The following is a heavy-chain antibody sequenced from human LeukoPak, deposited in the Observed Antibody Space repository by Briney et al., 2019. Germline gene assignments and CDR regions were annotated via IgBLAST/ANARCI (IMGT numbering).Heavy chain of an antibody. CDR3: ARHPYYGMDV. CDR2: INHSGST. CDR1: GGSFSGYY. J-gene: IGHJ6*02. V-gene: IGHV4-34*01. Sequence: PSETLSFTCAVYGGSFSGYYWSWIRQPPGKGLEWIGEINHSGSTNYNPSLKSRVTISVDTSKNQFSLKLSSVTAADTAVYYCARHPYYGMDVWGQGTTVTVSS.